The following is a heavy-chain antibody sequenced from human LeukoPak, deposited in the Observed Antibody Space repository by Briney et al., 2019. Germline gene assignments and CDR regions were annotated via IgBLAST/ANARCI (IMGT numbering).Heavy chain of an antibody. D-gene: IGHD3-22*01. V-gene: IGHV3-23*01. CDR1: GFTFTSYG. CDR3: AKAREDTCYYDSSGYYFATPLDY. J-gene: IGHJ4*02. CDR2: ITYSGGNT. Sequence: GGSLRLSCAASGFTFTSYGMSWFRQAPGKGLEWVSSITYSGGNTYYADSVKGRFTISRDKSKNTLYLHMSSLRAEDTALYYCAKAREDTCYYDSSGYYFATPLDYWGQGTLVTVSS.